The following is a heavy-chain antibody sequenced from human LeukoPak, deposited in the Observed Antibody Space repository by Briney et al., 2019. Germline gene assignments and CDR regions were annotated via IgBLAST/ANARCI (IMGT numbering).Heavy chain of an antibody. V-gene: IGHV3-48*01. D-gene: IGHD3-10*01. Sequence: PGGSLRLSCAASGFTFSSYGMHWVRQAPGKGLEGVSYISSSSSTIYYADSVKGRFTISRDNAKNSLYLQMNSLGAEDTAVYYCASDGNITMVRGVFDYWGQGTLVTVSS. J-gene: IGHJ4*02. CDR3: ASDGNITMVRGVFDY. CDR2: ISSSSSTI. CDR1: GFTFSSYG.